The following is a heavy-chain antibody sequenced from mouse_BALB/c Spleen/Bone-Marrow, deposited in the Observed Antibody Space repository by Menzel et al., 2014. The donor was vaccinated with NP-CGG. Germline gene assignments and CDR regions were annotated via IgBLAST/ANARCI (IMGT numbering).Heavy chain of an antibody. CDR2: IHPGNSDT. J-gene: IGHJ2*01. CDR1: GYTFSNYW. D-gene: IGHD3-1*01. CDR3: TTLARNNFDY. Sequence: EVKLVESGTVLARPGAAVKMSCKASGYTFSNYWMHWIKQRPGQGLEWIRTIHPGNSDTTYNQKFKGKAKLTAVTSTSTAYMELSSLTNEDSAVYYCTTLARNNFDYWGQGTTLTVSS. V-gene: IGHV1-5*01.